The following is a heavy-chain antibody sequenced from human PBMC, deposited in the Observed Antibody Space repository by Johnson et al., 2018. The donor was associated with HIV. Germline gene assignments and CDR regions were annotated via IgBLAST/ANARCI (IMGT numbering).Heavy chain of an antibody. Sequence: VQLVDSGGGLVQPGGSLRLSCAASGFTFSSYAMSWVRQAPGKGLEWVSVIYSGGSTYYADSVKGRFTISRDNSKNTLYLQMNSLRAGNTAVYYCARGRWLQNDAFDIWGQGTMVTVSS. CDR2: IYSGGST. CDR3: ARGRWLQNDAFDI. J-gene: IGHJ3*02. CDR1: GFTFSSYA. V-gene: IGHV3-66*01. D-gene: IGHD5-24*01.